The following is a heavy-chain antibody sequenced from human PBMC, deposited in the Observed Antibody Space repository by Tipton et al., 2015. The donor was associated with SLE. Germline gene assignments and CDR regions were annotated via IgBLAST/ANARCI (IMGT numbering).Heavy chain of an antibody. J-gene: IGHJ4*02. V-gene: IGHV4-39*07. D-gene: IGHD3-22*01. CDR1: GGSISSSSYY. CDR2: IYYSGTT. Sequence: TLSLTCTVSGGSISSSSYYWGWIRQPPGKGLEWIGRIYYSGTTNYNPSFKSRVTISIDTSKTHFSLKLSSVTAADTAVYYCARYDYDSSGYQIFEYWGQGTPVTVSS. CDR3: ARYDYDSSGYQIFEY.